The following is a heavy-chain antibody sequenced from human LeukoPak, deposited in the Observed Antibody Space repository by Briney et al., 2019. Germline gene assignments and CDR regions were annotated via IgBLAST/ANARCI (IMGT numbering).Heavy chain of an antibody. Sequence: GGSLRLSCTGSGFTFSNAWMTWVRQAPGKGLEWVGRMKSKPAGGTLDYAAPVKGRFTISRDDSKTTLYLQMNSLEAEDTAVYYCAKREQQLVQDYYYYYMDVWGKGTTVTVSS. CDR3: AKREQQLVQDYYYYYMDV. V-gene: IGHV3-15*01. J-gene: IGHJ6*03. CDR2: MKSKPAGGTL. D-gene: IGHD6-13*01. CDR1: GFTFSNAW.